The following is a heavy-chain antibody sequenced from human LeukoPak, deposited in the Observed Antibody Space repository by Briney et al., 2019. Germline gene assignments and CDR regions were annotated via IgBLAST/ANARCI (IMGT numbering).Heavy chain of an antibody. Sequence: PGGPLRLSCPASGFPFSNYAMNWVRQAPGKGLEWVSSISESGDKTDYADSVRGRFTISRDNSQNTLYLQMNSLRVEDTALYYCAKQWVDCWGQGTLVTISS. V-gene: IGHV3-23*01. CDR1: GFPFSNYA. CDR3: AKQWVDC. D-gene: IGHD1-26*01. J-gene: IGHJ4*02. CDR2: ISESGDKT.